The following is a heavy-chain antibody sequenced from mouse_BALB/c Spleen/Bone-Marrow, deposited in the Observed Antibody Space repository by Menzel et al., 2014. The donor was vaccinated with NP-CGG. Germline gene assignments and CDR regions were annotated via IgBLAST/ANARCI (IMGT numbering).Heavy chain of an antibody. J-gene: IGHJ4*01. CDR3: TRGRRCAMSF. CDR1: GHTFTSYY. CDR2: INPSNGGT. V-gene: IGHV1S81*02. D-gene: IGHD1-1*01. Sequence: VQGVESGAELVNPGASVKLSCKASGHTFTSYYMYWVKQRPGQGLEWIGEINPSNGGTNFNEKFKSKATLTVDKSSSTAYMQLSGLTSEDSAVYCCTRGRRCAMSFWGQGTTVTISS.